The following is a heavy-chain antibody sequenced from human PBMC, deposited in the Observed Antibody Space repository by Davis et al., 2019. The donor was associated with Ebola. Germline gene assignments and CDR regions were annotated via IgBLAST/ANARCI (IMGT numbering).Heavy chain of an antibody. V-gene: IGHV3-73*01. Sequence: GGSLRLSCAASGFTFSGSAMHWVRQASGKGLEWVGRIRSKANSYATAYAASVKGRFTISRDDSKNTLYLQMNSLRAEDTAVYYCARGDSSSHIYDYWGQGTLVTVSS. CDR2: IRSKANSYAT. CDR1: GFTFSGSA. D-gene: IGHD6-6*01. CDR3: ARGDSSSHIYDY. J-gene: IGHJ4*02.